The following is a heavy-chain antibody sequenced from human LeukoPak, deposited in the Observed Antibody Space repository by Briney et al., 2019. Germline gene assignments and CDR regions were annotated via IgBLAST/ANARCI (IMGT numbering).Heavy chain of an antibody. CDR3: ARVGGLRASDY. V-gene: IGHV3-21*01. CDR1: GFTFSSYS. D-gene: IGHD3-16*01. J-gene: IGHJ4*02. CDR2: ISSSSSYI. Sequence: GGSLRLSCAASGFTFSSYSMNWVRQAPGKGLEWVSSISSSSSYIYYADSVKGRFTISRDNAKNSLYLQMNSLRAEDTAVYHCARVGGLRASDYWGQGTLVTVSS.